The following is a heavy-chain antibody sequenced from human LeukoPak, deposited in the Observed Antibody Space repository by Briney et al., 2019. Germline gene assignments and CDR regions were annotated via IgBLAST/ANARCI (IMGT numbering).Heavy chain of an antibody. D-gene: IGHD2-2*01. CDR2: ISAYNGNT. V-gene: IGHV1-18*01. Sequence: ASVKVSCKASGYTFTSYGISWVRQAPGQGLEWMGWISAYNGNTNYAQKLQGRVTMTTDTSTSTAYMELRSLRSDDTAVYYCARDLWAHIVVVPAALPFDYWGQGTLVTVSS. J-gene: IGHJ4*02. CDR1: GYTFTSYG. CDR3: ARDLWAHIVVVPAALPFDY.